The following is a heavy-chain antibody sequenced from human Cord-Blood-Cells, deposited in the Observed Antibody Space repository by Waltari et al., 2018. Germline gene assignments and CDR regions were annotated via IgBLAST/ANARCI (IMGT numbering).Heavy chain of an antibody. CDR1: GYPFTSYY. V-gene: IGHV1-46*01. CDR2: INPSGGST. J-gene: IGHJ4*02. D-gene: IGHD3-10*01. Sequence: QVHLAQSGAEVKQPGASLKGSCKASGYPFTSYYMHWVRQPHGQGLEWMGIINPSGGSTSYAQKFQGRVTMTRDTSTSTVYMELSSLRSEDTAVYYCAKEYYGSGGGPYYFDYWGQGTLVTVSS. CDR3: AKEYYGSGGGPYYFDY.